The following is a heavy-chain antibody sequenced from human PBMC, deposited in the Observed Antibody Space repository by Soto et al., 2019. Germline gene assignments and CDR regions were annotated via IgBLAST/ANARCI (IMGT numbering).Heavy chain of an antibody. CDR1: RFTFSSYW. D-gene: IGHD2-15*01. V-gene: IGHV3-74*01. CDR3: ARDWAVVARTDYYYGMDV. CDR2: INSDGSST. J-gene: IGHJ6*02. Sequence: PGGSLRLSCAGSRFTFSSYWMHWVRQAPGKGLVWVSRINSDGSSTSYADSVKGRFTISRDNAKNTLSLQMNSLRAEDTAVYYCARDWAVVARTDYYYGMDVWRQGTTVTVSS.